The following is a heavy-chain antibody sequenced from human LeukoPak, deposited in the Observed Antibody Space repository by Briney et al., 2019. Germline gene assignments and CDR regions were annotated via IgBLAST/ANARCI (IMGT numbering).Heavy chain of an antibody. D-gene: IGHD1-26*01. CDR1: GGSVSSGSYY. CDR3: ASSPLRGSYYSADAFDI. CDR2: IYYSGST. Sequence: PSETLSLTCTVSGGSVSSGSYYWSWIRQPPGKGLEWIGYIYYSGSTNYNPSLKSRVTISVDKSKNQFSLKLSSVTAADTAVYYCASSPLRGSYYSADAFDIWGQGTMVTVSS. J-gene: IGHJ3*02. V-gene: IGHV4-61*01.